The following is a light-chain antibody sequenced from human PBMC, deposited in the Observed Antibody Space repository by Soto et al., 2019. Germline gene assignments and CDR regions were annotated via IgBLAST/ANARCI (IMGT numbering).Light chain of an antibody. J-gene: IGKJ2*01. CDR3: QQSYSSFRT. CDR2: AVS. V-gene: IGKV1-39*01. Sequence: DIQMTQSPSSLSASVGDRVTITCRARQSISTYLNWYQQKPGKAPNLLIHAVSSLQGGFPSRFSGSGSGTDFTLTISDLQPEDFAAYYCQQSYSSFRTFGQGTKLDIK. CDR1: QSISTY.